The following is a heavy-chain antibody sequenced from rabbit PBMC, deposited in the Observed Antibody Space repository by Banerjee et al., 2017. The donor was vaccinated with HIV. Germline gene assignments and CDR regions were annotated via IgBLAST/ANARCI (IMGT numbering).Heavy chain of an antibody. CDR3: ARSFSYGSGTGAYYFGL. V-gene: IGHV1S45*01. Sequence: EESGGDLVQPEGSLTLTCKASGIDFSSYYWICWVRQAPGKGLEWIGCINTGSSGSTYYATWAKGRFTISKTSSTTVTLQMTSLTAADTATYLCARSFSYGSGTGAYYFGLWGQGTLVTVS. CDR1: GIDFSSYYW. D-gene: IGHD7-1*01. CDR2: INTGSSGST. J-gene: IGHJ4*01.